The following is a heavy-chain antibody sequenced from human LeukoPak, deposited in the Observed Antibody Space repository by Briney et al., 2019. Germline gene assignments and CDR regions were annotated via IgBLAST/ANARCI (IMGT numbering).Heavy chain of an antibody. V-gene: IGHV4-59*01. CDR1: GGTISRYY. CDR2: IDYSRST. CDR3: ARDRRRDLLHAFDI. J-gene: IGHJ3*02. D-gene: IGHD1-26*01. Sequence: SETLSLTCTVSGGTISRYYWSWIRQPPGKGLEWIAYIDYSRSTNYNPSLKSRLTISLDASKNQFSLKLSSVTAADTAVYYCARDRRRDLLHAFDIWGQGTMVTVSS.